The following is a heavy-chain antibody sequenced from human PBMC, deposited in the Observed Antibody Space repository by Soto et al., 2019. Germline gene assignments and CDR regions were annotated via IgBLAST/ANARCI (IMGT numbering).Heavy chain of an antibody. J-gene: IGHJ6*02. CDR3: AKPWSTGDGYFFYGMAV. CDR1: GFTFSSHA. Sequence: AAGSLRLSCAASGFTFSSHAMTWVSQAPGKGLEWVSTIIGSGDRTFYADSVKGRFTISRDNSKNTLYLQMNSLRAEDTAVYYCAKPWSTGDGYFFYGMAVWGQGTTVTVSS. CDR2: IIGSGDRT. V-gene: IGHV3-23*01. D-gene: IGHD7-27*01.